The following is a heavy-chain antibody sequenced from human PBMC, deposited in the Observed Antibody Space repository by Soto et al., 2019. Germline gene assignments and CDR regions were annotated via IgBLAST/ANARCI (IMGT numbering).Heavy chain of an antibody. CDR3: ARTDYDSSGYYYHRFDY. Sequence: PSQTPSLTRAISGDSLSSNSAAWNWIRHSPSGGLEWLGRTYYRSKWYNDYAVTVKSRITINPDTSKNQFSLQLNSVTPEDTAVDYCARTDYDSSGYYYHRFDYWGQGTLVTVSS. CDR2: TYYRSKWYN. CDR1: GDSLSSNSAA. J-gene: IGHJ4*02. D-gene: IGHD3-22*01. V-gene: IGHV6-1*01.